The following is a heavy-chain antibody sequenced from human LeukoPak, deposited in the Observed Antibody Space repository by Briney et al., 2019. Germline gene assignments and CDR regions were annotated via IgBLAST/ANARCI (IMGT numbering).Heavy chain of an antibody. D-gene: IGHD3-10*01. CDR1: GFTFSPLG. CDR3: ARGRGLTLSYHYFDY. V-gene: IGHV3-48*02. CDR2: ISSGSSTT. J-gene: IGHJ4*02. Sequence: GGSLRLSCATSGFTFSPLGMNWVRQAPGRGLEWVSYISSGSSTTYYADSVKGRFTISRDNAKNSLYLQVNSLRDEDTAVYYCARGRGLTLSYHYFDYWGQGTLVTVSS.